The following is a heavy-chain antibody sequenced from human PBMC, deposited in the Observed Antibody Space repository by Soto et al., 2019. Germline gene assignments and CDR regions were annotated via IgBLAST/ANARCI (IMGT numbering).Heavy chain of an antibody. D-gene: IGHD1-7*01. CDR2: IYYSGST. CDR1: GDSFSGGSYY. CDR3: AREENWNYAY. J-gene: IGHJ4*02. Sequence: SATLSLTCTVSGDSFSGGSYYWSWFRQPPGKGLEWIGYIYYSGSTNYNPSLKSRVTISVDTSKNQFSLKLSSVTAADTAVYYCAREENWNYAYWGQGTLVTVSS. V-gene: IGHV4-61*01.